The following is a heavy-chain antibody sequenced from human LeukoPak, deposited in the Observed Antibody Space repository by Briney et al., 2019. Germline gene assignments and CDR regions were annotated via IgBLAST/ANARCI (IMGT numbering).Heavy chain of an antibody. D-gene: IGHD3-3*01. CDR2: IYHSGST. CDR1: GYSISSGYY. V-gene: IGHV4-38-2*02. CDR3: ARDYYDFWSGLQSFYYFDY. J-gene: IGHJ4*02. Sequence: SETLSLTCTVSGYSISSGYYWGWIRQPPGKGLEWIGEIYHSGSTNYNPSLKSRVTISVDKSKNQFSLKLSSVTAADTAVYYCARDYYDFWSGLQSFYYFDYWGQGTLVTVSS.